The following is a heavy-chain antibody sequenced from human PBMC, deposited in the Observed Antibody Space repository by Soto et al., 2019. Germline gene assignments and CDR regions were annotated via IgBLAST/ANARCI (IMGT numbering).Heavy chain of an antibody. D-gene: IGHD1-26*01. CDR3: ATRRRGGNYYSFDF. CDR1: GFTFSSYE. V-gene: IGHV3-48*03. CDR2: ISSTGDTI. Sequence: EVQLVESGGGLAQPGGSLRLSCAASGFTFSSYEMNWIRQAPGKGLEWVSYISSTGDTIYYADSVRGRFTISRDNAKNSLYLQMNSLRAEDTALYYCATRRRGGNYYSFDFWGQGTLVTVSS. J-gene: IGHJ4*02.